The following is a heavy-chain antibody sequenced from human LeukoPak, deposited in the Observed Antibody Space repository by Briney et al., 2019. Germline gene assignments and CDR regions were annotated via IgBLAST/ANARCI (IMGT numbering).Heavy chain of an antibody. J-gene: IGHJ4*02. D-gene: IGHD3-22*01. CDR2: INGDGTTT. V-gene: IGHV3-74*01. CDR3: ARARNDYDSNGFSFLDY. CDR1: GFAFSTYW. Sequence: PGGSLRLSCAASGFAFSTYWMHWVRQAPGKGLVWVSRINGDGTTTDYADFVKGRFTISRDNAKNTLYLQMNSLRAEDTALYYCARARNDYDSNGFSFLDYWGQGTLVTVSS.